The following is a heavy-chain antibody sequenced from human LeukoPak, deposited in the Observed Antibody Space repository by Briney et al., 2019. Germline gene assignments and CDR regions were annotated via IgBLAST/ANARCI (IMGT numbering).Heavy chain of an antibody. V-gene: IGHV4-34*10. CDR2: INRSGA. CDR1: GGSFSSYY. D-gene: IGHD2-21*02. Sequence: SETLSLTCAVYGGSFSSYYWSWIRQPPGKRLEWIGEINRSGANYNPSLESRVTLSMDTSQNQFSLKLSTVTAADTAVYYCARFKIWRGCDLWGQGTLLTVSS. CDR3: ARFKIWRGCDL. J-gene: IGHJ4*02.